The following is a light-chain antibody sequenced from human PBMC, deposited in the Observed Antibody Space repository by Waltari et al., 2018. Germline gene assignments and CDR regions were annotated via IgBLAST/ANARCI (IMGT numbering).Light chain of an antibody. CDR2: KAS. CDR1: QSISIW. CDR3: QHYNTYPFT. Sequence: DTQMTQSPSTLSASVGDRVTITCRASQSISIWLAWYQQRPGKAPKLLIYKASSLESGDPSRFSGSGSGTEFTLTISSLQPDDFATYYCQHYNTYPFTFGPGTKVDIK. J-gene: IGKJ3*01. V-gene: IGKV1-5*03.